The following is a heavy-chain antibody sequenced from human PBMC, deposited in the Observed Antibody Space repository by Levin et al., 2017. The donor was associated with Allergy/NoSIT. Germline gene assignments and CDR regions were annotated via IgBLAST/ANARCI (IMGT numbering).Heavy chain of an antibody. J-gene: IGHJ6*02. CDR3: ARDPNLYYDSLSGYYGMDV. CDR2: IYYSGST. D-gene: IGHD3-22*01. CDR1: GGSISSSSYY. Sequence: SETLSLTCTVSGGSISSSSYYWGWIRQPPGKGLEWIGSIYYSGSTYYNPSLKSRVTISVDTSKNQFSLKLSSVTAADTAVYYRARDPNLYYDSLSGYYGMDVWGQGTTVTVSS. V-gene: IGHV4-39*07.